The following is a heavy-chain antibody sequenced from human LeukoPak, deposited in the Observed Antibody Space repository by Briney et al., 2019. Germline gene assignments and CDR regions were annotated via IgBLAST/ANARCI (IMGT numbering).Heavy chain of an antibody. V-gene: IGHV3-66*04. D-gene: IGHD3-16*01. CDR1: EFSVGSNY. Sequence: GGSLRLSCAASEFSVGSNYMTWVRQAPGKGLEWVSLIYSGGSTYYADSVKGRFTISRDNAKNSVYLQMNSLRAEDTAVYYCARRRTSTNSYTSWGQGTLVTVSS. CDR3: ARRRTSTNSYTS. CDR2: IYSGGST. J-gene: IGHJ4*02.